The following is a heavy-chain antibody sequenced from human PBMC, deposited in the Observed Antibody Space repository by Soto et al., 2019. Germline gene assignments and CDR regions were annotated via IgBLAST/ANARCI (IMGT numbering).Heavy chain of an antibody. J-gene: IGHJ5*02. CDR3: ARDNPYTNSFGHWFDP. Sequence: QVRLVQSGAEVKKPGSSVKVSCKAAGGTFSNYAIIWLRLAPGQGIEWLGGIIPVFGTVNYAQKFQGRVTITAYQSTSTAYMELNRLRSDNTAVYYCARDNPYTNSFGHWFDPWGQGTLDIVSS. CDR2: IIPVFGTV. CDR1: GGTFSNYA. V-gene: IGHV1-69*01. D-gene: IGHD6-13*01.